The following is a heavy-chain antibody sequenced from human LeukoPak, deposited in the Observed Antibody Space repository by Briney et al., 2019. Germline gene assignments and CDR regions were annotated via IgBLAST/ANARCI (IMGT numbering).Heavy chain of an antibody. Sequence: ASVKVSCKASGYTFTGYYMHWVRQAPGQGLEWMGWISAYNGNTNYAQKLQGRVTMTTDTSTSTAYMELRSLRSDDTAVYYCARHAGYSSGWYWYFDLWGRGTLVTVSS. D-gene: IGHD6-19*01. CDR2: ISAYNGNT. CDR3: ARHAGYSSGWYWYFDL. J-gene: IGHJ2*01. CDR1: GYTFTGYY. V-gene: IGHV1-18*04.